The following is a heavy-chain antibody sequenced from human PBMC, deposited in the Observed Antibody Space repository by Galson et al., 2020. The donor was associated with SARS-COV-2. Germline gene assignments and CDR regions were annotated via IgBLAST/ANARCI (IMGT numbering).Heavy chain of an antibody. CDR1: GGSVSSGSYY. Sequence: SETLSLTCTVSGGSVSSGSYYWSWIRQPPGKGLEWIGYIYYSGSTNYNPSLKSRVTISVDTSKNQFSLKLSSVTAADTAVYYCARSGSGWYWGGFDYWGQGTLVTVSS. J-gene: IGHJ4*02. CDR2: IYYSGST. CDR3: ARSGSGWYWGGFDY. D-gene: IGHD6-19*01. V-gene: IGHV4-61*01.